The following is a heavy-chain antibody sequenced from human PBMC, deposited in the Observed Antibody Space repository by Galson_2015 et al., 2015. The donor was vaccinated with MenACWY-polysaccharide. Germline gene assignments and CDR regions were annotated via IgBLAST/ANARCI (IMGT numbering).Heavy chain of an antibody. D-gene: IGHD1-26*01. CDR1: GFTFSSYG. CDR3: AKTGYSGSYFPSDALDY. CDR2: ISYDGSNK. Sequence: SLRLSCAASGFTFSSYGMHWVRQAPGKGLEWVAVISYDGSNKYYADSVKGRFTISRDNSKDTLYLQMNSLRAESTAVYYCAKTGYSGSYFPSDALDYWGQGTLVTVSS. V-gene: IGHV3-30*18. J-gene: IGHJ4*02.